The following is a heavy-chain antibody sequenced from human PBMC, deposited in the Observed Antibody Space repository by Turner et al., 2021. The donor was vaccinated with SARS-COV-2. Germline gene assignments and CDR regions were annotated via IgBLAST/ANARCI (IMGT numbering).Heavy chain of an antibody. CDR3: ARGDDPRKSCVV. V-gene: IGHV4-34*01. CDR2: VHPYCTT. Sequence: QVQLQQWGAGPLKPSETLSLICAVNGGSLSGYYWTWIRQPPGKGLECIGEVHPYCTTYDNPSFKSRVSMSVDTSKNQFSLKLNSVTAADTAFYYCARGDDPRKSCVVWGQGTLVTVSS. D-gene: IGHD3-22*01. CDR1: GGSLSGYY. J-gene: IGHJ4*02.